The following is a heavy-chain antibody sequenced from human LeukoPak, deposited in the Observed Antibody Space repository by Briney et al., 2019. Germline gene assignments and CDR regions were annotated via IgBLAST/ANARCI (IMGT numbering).Heavy chain of an antibody. CDR2: IYYSGST. V-gene: IGHV4-39*07. Sequence: PSETLSLTCSVSGGSISSSSYYWGWIRQPPGKGLEWIGNIYYSGSTYYNPSLKSRVTISVDTSKNQFSLKLSSVTAADTAVYYCAKSLYGSGSYYNWLDPWGQGTLVTVSS. CDR1: GGSISSSSYY. D-gene: IGHD3-10*01. J-gene: IGHJ5*02. CDR3: AKSLYGSGSYYNWLDP.